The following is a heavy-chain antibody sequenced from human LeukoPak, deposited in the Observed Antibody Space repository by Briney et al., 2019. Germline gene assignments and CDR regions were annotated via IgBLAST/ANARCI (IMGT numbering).Heavy chain of an antibody. V-gene: IGHV3-15*01. CDR1: GFTFSNAW. Sequence: GGSLRLSCAASGFTFSNAWMCWVRQAPGKGLEWVARIKSKTDGGTTEYAGPGKGRFTVSRDDSKNTLYLQMKSLKTEDTAVYSCTTDENYYDSSGYDVFDYWGQGTLVTVSS. J-gene: IGHJ4*02. D-gene: IGHD3-22*01. CDR3: TTDENYYDSSGYDVFDY. CDR2: IKSKTDGGTT.